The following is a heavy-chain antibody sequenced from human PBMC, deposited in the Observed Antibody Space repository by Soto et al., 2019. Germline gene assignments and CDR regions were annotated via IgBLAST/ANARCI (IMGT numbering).Heavy chain of an antibody. V-gene: IGHV4-59*01. Sequence: SETLSLTCSVSGGSISSYYWSWIRQPPGKGLEWIGYIFYSGRSGSTNYNPSLKSRVIISVDTSKNQFSLKMSSVTAADTAVYYCARTALGWFDPWGQGTLVTVSS. CDR1: GGSISSYY. CDR3: ARTALGWFDP. CDR2: IFYSGRSGST. J-gene: IGHJ5*02. D-gene: IGHD2-21*02.